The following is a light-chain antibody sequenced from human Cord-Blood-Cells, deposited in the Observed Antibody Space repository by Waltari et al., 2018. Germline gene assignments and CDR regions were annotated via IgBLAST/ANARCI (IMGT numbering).Light chain of an antibody. V-gene: IGKV4-1*01. CDR2: WAS. Sequence: DIVLTPSPDSLAVSPGERATIHCKSSQSVLYSSNNKNYLAWYQQKPGQPPKLLIYWASTRESGVPDRFSGSGSGTDFTLTISSLQAEDVAVYYCQQYYSTPQTFGQGTKVEIK. CDR1: QSVLYSSNNKNY. J-gene: IGKJ1*01. CDR3: QQYYSTPQT.